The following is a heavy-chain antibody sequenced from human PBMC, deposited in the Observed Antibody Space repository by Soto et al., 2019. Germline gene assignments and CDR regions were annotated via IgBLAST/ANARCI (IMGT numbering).Heavy chain of an antibody. D-gene: IGHD5-12*01. V-gene: IGHV1-46*01. CDR2: INPSGGST. J-gene: IGHJ6*02. Sequence: GKGLEWMGIINPSGGSTSYAQKFQGRVTMTRDTSTSTVYMELSSLRSEDTAVYYCARDRRDGYNLVSYYYYYGMDVWGQGTTGNVSS. CDR3: ARDRRDGYNLVSYYYYYGMDV.